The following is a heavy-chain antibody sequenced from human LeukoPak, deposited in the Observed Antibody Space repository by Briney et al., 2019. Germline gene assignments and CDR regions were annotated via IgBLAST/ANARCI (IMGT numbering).Heavy chain of an antibody. V-gene: IGHV1-24*01. CDR2: FDPEDGET. D-gene: IGHD3-22*01. Sequence: ASVKVSRKVSGYTLTELSMHWVRQAPGKGLEWIGGFDPEDGETIYAQKFQGRVTMTEDTSTDTAYMELSSLRSEDTAVYYCATVYYYYDSSGTRFDYWGQGTLVTVSS. CDR3: ATVYYYYDSSGTRFDY. CDR1: GYTLTELS. J-gene: IGHJ4*02.